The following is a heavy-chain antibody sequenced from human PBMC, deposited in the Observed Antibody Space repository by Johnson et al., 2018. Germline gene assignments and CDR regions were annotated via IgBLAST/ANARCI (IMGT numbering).Heavy chain of an antibody. Sequence: VQLVESGGGLVQPGGSLRLSCAASGFTFSSYWMSWVRQAPGKGLEWVANIKQDGREKYYVDSVKGRFTISRNNAKNSLYLQMKSLKTEETAVYYCTRDNGLNDYSNYDYYYYGIDVWGQGTTVTVSS. D-gene: IGHD4-11*01. CDR3: TRDNGLNDYSNYDYYYYGIDV. CDR1: GFTFSSYW. CDR2: IKQDGREK. J-gene: IGHJ6*02. V-gene: IGHV3-7*03.